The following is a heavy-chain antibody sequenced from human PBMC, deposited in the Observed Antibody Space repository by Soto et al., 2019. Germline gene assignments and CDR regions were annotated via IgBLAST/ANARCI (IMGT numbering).Heavy chain of an antibody. D-gene: IGHD3-22*01. J-gene: IGHJ3*02. CDR2: TYPGDSDT. CDR3: ARKRTYYYDSSDAFDI. V-gene: IGHV5-51*01. Sequence: XESLKISCKGSGYSFTSYWIGWVRQMPGKGLEWMGITYPGDSDTRYSPSFQGQVTISADKSISTAYLQWSSLKASDTAMYYCARKRTYYYDSSDAFDIWGQGTMVTVSS. CDR1: GYSFTSYW.